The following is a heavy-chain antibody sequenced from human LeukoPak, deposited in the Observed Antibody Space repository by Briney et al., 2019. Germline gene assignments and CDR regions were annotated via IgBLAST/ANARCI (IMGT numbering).Heavy chain of an antibody. CDR1: GFTFSDYY. Sequence: GGSLRLSCAASGFTFSDYYMSWIRQAPGKGLEWVSYISSSSSYTNYADSVKGRFTISRDNAKNSLYLQMNSLRAEDTAVYYCASMGGRLRYFDWFLPFGYWGQGTLVTVSS. J-gene: IGHJ4*02. CDR2: ISSSSSYT. V-gene: IGHV3-11*06. D-gene: IGHD3-9*01. CDR3: ASMGGRLRYFDWFLPFGY.